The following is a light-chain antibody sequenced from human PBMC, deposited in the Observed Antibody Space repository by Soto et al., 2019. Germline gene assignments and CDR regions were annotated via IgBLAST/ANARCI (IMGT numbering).Light chain of an antibody. V-gene: IGKV3-15*01. CDR3: QQYNNWLTWT. Sequence: EIVMTQSPATLSVSPGERATLSCRASQSVSSNLAWYQQKPGQAPRLLIYGASTRSTGIPARFSGSGSGTAFTLTSSSLPSEDFAVYYCQQYNNWLTWTFGQGTKVEIK. CDR1: QSVSSN. CDR2: GAS. J-gene: IGKJ1*01.